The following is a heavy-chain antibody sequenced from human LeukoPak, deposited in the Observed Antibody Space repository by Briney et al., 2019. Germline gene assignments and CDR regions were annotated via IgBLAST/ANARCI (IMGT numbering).Heavy chain of an antibody. D-gene: IGHD6-13*01. CDR3: ASSLLPSSWYESGY. CDR1: GFTFSSYS. CDR2: ISSSSSYI. V-gene: IGHV3-21*01. J-gene: IGHJ4*02. Sequence: GGSLRLSCAASGFTFSSYSMNWVRQAPGKGLEWVSSISSSSSYIYYADSVKGRFTISRDNAKNSLYLQMNSLRAEDTAVYYCASSLLPSSWYESGYWGQGTLVTVSS.